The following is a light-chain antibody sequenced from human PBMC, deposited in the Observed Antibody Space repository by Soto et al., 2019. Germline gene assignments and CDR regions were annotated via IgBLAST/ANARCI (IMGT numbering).Light chain of an antibody. Sequence: QPVLTQPPSASGSPGQSVAISCTGTSSDVGGYNDVSWYQQHPGKAPKLMIYEVTKRPSGVPDRFSGSKSGNTASLTVSGLQADDEGDYYCSSKAGSNNLGVVFGGGTKLTVL. CDR3: SSKAGSNNLGVV. V-gene: IGLV2-8*01. J-gene: IGLJ2*01. CDR1: SSDVGGYND. CDR2: EVT.